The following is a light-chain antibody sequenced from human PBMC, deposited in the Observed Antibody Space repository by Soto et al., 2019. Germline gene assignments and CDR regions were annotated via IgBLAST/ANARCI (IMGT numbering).Light chain of an antibody. V-gene: IGKV3-20*01. Sequence: EIVLTQSPGTLSLSPGERATLSCRASQSVSSSYLAWYQQQPGQAPRLLIYAASSSATGIPDRFSGSGSGTDFTLTISRLEPEDFAVYYCHQYDSSPLTFGGGTKVEIK. CDR1: QSVSSSY. CDR2: AAS. J-gene: IGKJ4*01. CDR3: HQYDSSPLT.